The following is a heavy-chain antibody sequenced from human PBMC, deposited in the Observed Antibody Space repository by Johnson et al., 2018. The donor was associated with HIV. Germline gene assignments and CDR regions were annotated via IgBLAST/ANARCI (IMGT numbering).Heavy chain of an antibody. V-gene: IGHV3-30*04. Sequence: VQVVESGGGLVQPGRSLRLSCAASGFTFDDYAMHWVRQAPGKGLEWVAVISYDGSNKYYADSVKGRFTISRDNSKNTLYLQMNSLRAEDTAVYYCARDRTPLVKVDAFDIWGQGTMVTVSS. CDR2: ISYDGSNK. CDR3: ARDRTPLVKVDAFDI. CDR1: GFTFDDYA. J-gene: IGHJ3*02.